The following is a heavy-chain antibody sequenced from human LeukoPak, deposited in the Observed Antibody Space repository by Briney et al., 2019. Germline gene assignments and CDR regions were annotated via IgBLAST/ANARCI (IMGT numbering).Heavy chain of an antibody. CDR2: MSYEGSNK. Sequence: GGSLRLSCAASGFTVSNYAMYWVRQAQGKGLEWVAVMSYEGSNKYHADSVKGRFTISRDNSKNTLYLQLNSLTAEDTAVYYCARAVREQQLVHYYFFDMDVWGQGTTVTVSS. V-gene: IGHV3-30-3*01. J-gene: IGHJ6*02. CDR3: ARAVREQQLVHYYFFDMDV. D-gene: IGHD6-13*01. CDR1: GFTVSNYA.